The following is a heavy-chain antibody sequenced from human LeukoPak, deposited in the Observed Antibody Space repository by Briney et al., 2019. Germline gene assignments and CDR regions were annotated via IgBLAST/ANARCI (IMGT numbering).Heavy chain of an antibody. J-gene: IGHJ3*01. V-gene: IGHV3-9*01. D-gene: IGHD1-26*01. Sequence: GGSLRLSCVSSGFTFDDHAMSWVRQAPGKGLEWVAGISWNSGRIGYADSVKGRFTISRDNTKNSLDLQMTGLRSEDTALYYCVKATGSQPRAGAFDFWGQGTSVTVSS. CDR3: VKATGSQPRAGAFDF. CDR1: GFTFDDHA. CDR2: ISWNSGRI.